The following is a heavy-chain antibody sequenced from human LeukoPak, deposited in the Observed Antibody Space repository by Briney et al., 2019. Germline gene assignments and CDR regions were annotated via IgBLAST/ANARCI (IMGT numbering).Heavy chain of an antibody. J-gene: IGHJ4*02. CDR1: RYTFTGYY. CDR2: INPNSGGT. Sequence: ASVTVSCKASRYTFTGYYMHWVRQAPGQGLEWMGWINPNSGGTNYAQKLQGRVTMAEETSISTAYMERSRLRSDDTAVYYWARSLGVVSVPITEEGVDYWGQGTLVTVSS. CDR3: ARSLGVVSVPITEEGVDY. D-gene: IGHD2-21*01. V-gene: IGHV1-2*02.